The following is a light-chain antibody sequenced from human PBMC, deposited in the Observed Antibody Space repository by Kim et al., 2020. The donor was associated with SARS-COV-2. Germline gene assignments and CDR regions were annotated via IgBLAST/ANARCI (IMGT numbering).Light chain of an antibody. V-gene: IGKV3-20*01. CDR2: GAS. J-gene: IGKJ2*01. CDR1: QSVSSSY. CDR3: QQYGSSPPKYT. Sequence: PGERATRACRASQSVSSSYLAWYQHKPGQAPRLLIYGASSRATGIPDRFSGSGSGTDFTLTISRLEPEDFAVYYCQQYGSSPPKYTFGQGTKLEIK.